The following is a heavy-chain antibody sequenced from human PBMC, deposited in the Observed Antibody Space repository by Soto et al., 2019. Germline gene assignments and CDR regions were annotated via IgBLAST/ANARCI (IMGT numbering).Heavy chain of an antibody. D-gene: IGHD3-10*01. J-gene: IGHJ4*02. Sequence: GGSLRLSCAASGLTFSSYTMSWVRQAPGKGLEWVSAISGSGGSTYYADSVKGRFTISRDNSKNTLYLQMNSLRAEDTAVYYCAKIGAYYGSGIMGSFDYWGQGTLVTVSS. CDR1: GLTFSSYT. CDR2: ISGSGGST. V-gene: IGHV3-23*01. CDR3: AKIGAYYGSGIMGSFDY.